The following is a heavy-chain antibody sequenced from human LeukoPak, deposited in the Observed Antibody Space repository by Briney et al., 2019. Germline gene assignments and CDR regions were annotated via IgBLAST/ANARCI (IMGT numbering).Heavy chain of an antibody. CDR2: INHSGST. V-gene: IGHV4-34*01. CDR3: ARKTAMVTVA. Sequence: SETLSLTCAVYGGSFSGYYWSWIRQPPGKGLEWIGEINHSGSTNYNPSLTGRVTISVDKSKNQFSLKLSSVTAADTAVYYCARKTAMVTVAWGQGTLVTVSS. D-gene: IGHD5-18*01. J-gene: IGHJ5*02. CDR1: GGSFSGYY.